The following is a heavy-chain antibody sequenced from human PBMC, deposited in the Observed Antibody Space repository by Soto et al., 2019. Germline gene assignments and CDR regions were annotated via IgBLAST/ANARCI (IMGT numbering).Heavy chain of an antibody. Sequence: QVQLVQSGAEVKKPGASVKVSCKASGYTFTGYYMHWVRQAPGQGLEWMGWINHNSGGTNYAQKFQDWVTMTGDTSISTAYMELSRLRSDETAVYYCARGIAAAAAGGMDVWGQGTTVTVSS. D-gene: IGHD6-13*01. V-gene: IGHV1-2*04. CDR1: GYTFTGYY. CDR3: ARGIAAAAAGGMDV. CDR2: INHNSGGT. J-gene: IGHJ6*02.